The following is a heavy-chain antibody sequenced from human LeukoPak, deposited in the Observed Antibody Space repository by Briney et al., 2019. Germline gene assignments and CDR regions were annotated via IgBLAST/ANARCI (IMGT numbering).Heavy chain of an antibody. CDR3: ASYYDSSGAPFDY. D-gene: IGHD3-22*01. J-gene: IGHJ4*02. Sequence: SVKVSCKASGGTFSSYAISWVRQAPGQGLEWMGGIIPIFGTANYAQKFQGRVTITTDESTSTAYMELSSLRSEDTAVYYCASYYDSSGAPFDYWGQGTLVTVSS. CDR2: IIPIFGTA. CDR1: GGTFSSYA. V-gene: IGHV1-69*05.